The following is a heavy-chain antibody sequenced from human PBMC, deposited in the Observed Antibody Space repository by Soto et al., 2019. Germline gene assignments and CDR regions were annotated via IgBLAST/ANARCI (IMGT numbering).Heavy chain of an antibody. CDR3: VREDILGAGSFDN. D-gene: IGHD5-12*01. J-gene: IGHJ4*02. Sequence: GGSLRLSCAASGFTFSSYSMNWVRQAPGKGLEWLTYISSRSKTIYYADSVRGRFTTFRDNAENSLYLQMNSLRAEDTAVYYCVREDILGAGSFDNWGQGNVVTVSS. CDR2: ISSRSKTI. V-gene: IGHV3-48*04. CDR1: GFTFSSYS.